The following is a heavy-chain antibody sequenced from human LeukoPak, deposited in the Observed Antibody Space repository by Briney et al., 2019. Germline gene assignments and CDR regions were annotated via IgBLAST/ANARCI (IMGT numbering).Heavy chain of an antibody. J-gene: IGHJ1*01. CDR2: FDPEDGET. Sequence: ASVKVSCKVSGYTLTELSIHWVRQAPGKGLEWMGGFDPEDGETIYAQRFQGRVTMTEDTSTDTAYMELSSLRSEDAAVYYCATVSYYYDSSGYQGYFQHLGQGTLVTVSS. D-gene: IGHD3-22*01. CDR1: GYTLTELS. CDR3: ATVSYYYDSSGYQGYFQH. V-gene: IGHV1-24*01.